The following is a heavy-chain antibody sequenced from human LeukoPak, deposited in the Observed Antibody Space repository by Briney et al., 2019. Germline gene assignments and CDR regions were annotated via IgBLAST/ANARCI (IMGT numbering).Heavy chain of an antibody. Sequence: GGSLRLSCAGPGFTFSTYSMNWVRQAPGKGLEWVSYISSSGSTIYYADSVKGRFTISRDNAKNSLYLQMNSLRAEDTAVYYCARMGGSSGFDYWGQGTLVTVSS. D-gene: IGHD3-22*01. CDR1: GFTFSTYS. CDR2: ISSSGSTI. CDR3: ARMGGSSGFDY. V-gene: IGHV3-48*04. J-gene: IGHJ4*02.